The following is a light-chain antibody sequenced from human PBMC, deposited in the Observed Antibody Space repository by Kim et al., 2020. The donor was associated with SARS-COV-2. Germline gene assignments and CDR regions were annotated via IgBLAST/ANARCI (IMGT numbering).Light chain of an antibody. J-gene: IGKJ2*03. Sequence: GERDTPSGRASKSVSSSYLAWYQQKPGQAPRRLIYGAASRATGIPDRFSGSGSGTEFTLTISRMEPEDFAVYYCQQYGSSPPYSFGQGTKLEI. CDR1: KSVSSSY. CDR2: GAA. CDR3: QQYGSSPPYS. V-gene: IGKV3-20*01.